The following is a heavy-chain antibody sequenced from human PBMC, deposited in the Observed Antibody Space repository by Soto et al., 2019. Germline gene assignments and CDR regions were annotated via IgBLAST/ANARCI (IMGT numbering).Heavy chain of an antibody. CDR1: GGTFRSYV. V-gene: IGHV1-69*01. J-gene: IGHJ4*02. CDR3: ATRIAARPDYFDS. CDR2: IIPLIGTE. D-gene: IGHD6-6*01. Sequence: VQLVQSGAEVKKPGSSVKVSCKASGGTFRSYVISWVRQAPGEGLEWMGGIIPLIGTENYAQKFQGRVTITADESTSTAYMGLSSLRSEDTGAYYCATRIAARPDYFDSWGQGTLVTVSS.